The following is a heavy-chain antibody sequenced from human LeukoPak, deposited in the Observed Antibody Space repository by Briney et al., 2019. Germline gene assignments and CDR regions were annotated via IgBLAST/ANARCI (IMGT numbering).Heavy chain of an antibody. D-gene: IGHD2-21*02. Sequence: SETLSLTCAVYGGSFSGYYWSWIRQPPGKGLEWIGEINHSGSTNYNPSLKSRVTISVDTSKNQFSLKLSSVTAADTAVYYCARGLKVTGILDYWGQGTLVTVSS. CDR2: INHSGST. J-gene: IGHJ4*02. CDR3: ARGLKVTGILDY. CDR1: GGSFSGYY. V-gene: IGHV4-34*01.